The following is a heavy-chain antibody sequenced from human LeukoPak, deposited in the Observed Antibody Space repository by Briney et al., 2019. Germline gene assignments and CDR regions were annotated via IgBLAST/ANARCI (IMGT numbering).Heavy chain of an antibody. CDR3: ARDRRPGIVVVPAAIARGAGMDV. J-gene: IGHJ6*02. CDR2: ISSSSSYI. CDR1: GFTFSSYS. V-gene: IGHV3-21*01. Sequence: GGSLRLSCAASGFTFSSYSMNWVRQAPGKGLEWVSSISSSSSYIYYADSVKGRFTTSIDNAKNSLYLQMNSLRAEDTAVYYCARDRRPGIVVVPAAIARGAGMDVWGQGTTVTVSS. D-gene: IGHD2-2*01.